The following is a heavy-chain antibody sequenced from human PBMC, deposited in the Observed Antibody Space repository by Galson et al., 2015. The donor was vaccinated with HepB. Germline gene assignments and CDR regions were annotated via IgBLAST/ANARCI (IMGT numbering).Heavy chain of an antibody. V-gene: IGHV7-4-1*02. CDR1: GYTFNMYA. J-gene: IGHJ4*02. CDR2: INTNTGNP. Sequence: QSGAEVKKPGTSVKVSCKASGYTFNMYAMNWVRQAPGQGLEWMGGINTNTGNPTYAQGFTGRFVFSLDTSVSTAYLQISSLKAEDTAVYYCARAEGSGYYYVGYRGQGTLVTVSS. CDR3: ARAEGSGYYYVGY. D-gene: IGHD3-22*01.